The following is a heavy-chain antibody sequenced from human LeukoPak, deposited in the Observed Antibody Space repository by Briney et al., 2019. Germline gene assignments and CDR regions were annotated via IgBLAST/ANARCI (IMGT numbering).Heavy chain of an antibody. Sequence: GGSLRLSCAASGFTFSNAWMSWVRQAPGKGLEWVGRIKSKTDGGTTDYAAPVKGRFTISRDDSKNTLYLQMNSLKTEDTAVYYCTRRPEYSSSSGIDYWGQGTLVTVSS. V-gene: IGHV3-15*01. CDR2: IKSKTDGGTT. J-gene: IGHJ4*02. CDR1: GFTFSNAW. D-gene: IGHD6-6*01. CDR3: TRRPEYSSSSGIDY.